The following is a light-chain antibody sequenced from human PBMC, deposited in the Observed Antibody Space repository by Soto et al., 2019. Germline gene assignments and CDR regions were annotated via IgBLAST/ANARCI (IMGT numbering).Light chain of an antibody. CDR1: STDFVSYNR. V-gene: IGLV2-18*01. CDR3: SLYTSENAYV. Sequence: QSVLTQPPSVSGSPGQSVTISCTGTSTDFVSYNRVSWYQQPPGTAPKLMIYEVSKRPSGVPDRFSGSKSGNTASLTISGLQAADEADYYCSLYTSENAYVFXTGTKV. J-gene: IGLJ1*01. CDR2: EVS.